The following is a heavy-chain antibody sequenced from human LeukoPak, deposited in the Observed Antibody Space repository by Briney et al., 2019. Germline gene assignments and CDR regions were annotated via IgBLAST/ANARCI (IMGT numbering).Heavy chain of an antibody. V-gene: IGHV3-74*01. Sequence: GGSLRLSCAASGFTFNNNWMNWVRQAPGKGLVWVSRISTDGTTTNYADSVKGRFTISRDNAKNTLYLQMHSLRAEDTAVYYCARDNVREDGDYGYWGQGTLVTVSS. CDR1: GFTFNNNW. CDR2: ISTDGTTT. J-gene: IGHJ4*02. CDR3: ARDNVREDGDYGY. D-gene: IGHD4-17*01.